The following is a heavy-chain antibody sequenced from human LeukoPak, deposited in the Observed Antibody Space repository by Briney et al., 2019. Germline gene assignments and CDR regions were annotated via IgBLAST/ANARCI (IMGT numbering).Heavy chain of an antibody. CDR3: ARGYSSSYRIDY. J-gene: IGHJ4*02. CDR2: INGDGSST. V-gene: IGHV3-74*01. D-gene: IGHD6-6*01. CDR1: GFTFSSYW. Sequence: GGSLRLSCAASGFTFSSYWTHWVRQAPGKGLVWVSRINGDGSSTSYADSVKGRFTISRDNAKNTLYLQMNSLRAEDTAVYYCARGYSSSYRIDYWGQGTLVTVSS.